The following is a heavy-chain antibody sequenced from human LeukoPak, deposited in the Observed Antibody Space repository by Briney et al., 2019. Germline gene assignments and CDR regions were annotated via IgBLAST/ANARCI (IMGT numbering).Heavy chain of an antibody. CDR3: AREGVATIY. J-gene: IGHJ4*02. V-gene: IGHV4-34*01. CDR1: GGSFSGYY. D-gene: IGHD5-24*01. CDR2: INHSGST. Sequence: KPSETLSLTCAVYGGSFSGYYWSWIRQPPGKGLEWIGEINHSGSTNYNPSLKSRVTILVDTSKNQFSLKLSSMTAADTAVYYCAREGVATIYWGQGTLVTVSS.